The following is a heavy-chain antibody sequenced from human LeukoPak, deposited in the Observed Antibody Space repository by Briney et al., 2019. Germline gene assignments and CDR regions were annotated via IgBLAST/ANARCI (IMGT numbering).Heavy chain of an antibody. CDR3: VRGEYYESGSSRPIDFHYYYGMDV. CDR1: GYTFIIYG. V-gene: IGHV1-18*01. Sequence: ASVKVSCKASGYTFIIYGISWVRQAPGQGLEWMGWISPYNGNTYYAQQFQGRVTLTTDTATTIAYMELRRLRSDDAVVYYCVRGEYYESGSSRPIDFHYYYGMDVWGQGTTVTVSS. D-gene: IGHD3-10*01. CDR2: ISPYNGNT. J-gene: IGHJ6*02.